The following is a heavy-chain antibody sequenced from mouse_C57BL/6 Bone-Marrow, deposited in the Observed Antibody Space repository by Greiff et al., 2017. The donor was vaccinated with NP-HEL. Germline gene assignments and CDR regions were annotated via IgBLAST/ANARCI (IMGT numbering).Heavy chain of an antibody. V-gene: IGHV14-4*01. CDR3: TTVVGFDY. J-gene: IGHJ2*01. CDR1: GFNIKDDY. D-gene: IGHD1-1*01. CDR2: FDPENGDT. Sequence: VQLQQSGAELVRPGASVKLSCTASGFNIKDDYMHWVKQRPEQGLEWIGWFDPENGDTEYASKFQGKATITADTSSNTAYLQLSSLTSEDTAVYYCTTVVGFDYWGQGTTLTVSS.